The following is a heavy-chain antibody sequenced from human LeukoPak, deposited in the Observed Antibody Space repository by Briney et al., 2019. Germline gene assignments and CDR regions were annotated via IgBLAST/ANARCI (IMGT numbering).Heavy chain of an antibody. V-gene: IGHV3-20*04. CDR1: GFTFDDYG. D-gene: IGHD4/OR15-4a*01. CDR2: INWNGGST. Sequence: PGGALRLSCAASGFTFDDYGMSWVRQAPGKGLEWVSGINWNGGSTGYADSVKGRFTISRDNAKNSLYLQMNSLRAEDTALYYCARTSRSMMITNDAFDIWGQGTMVTVSS. J-gene: IGHJ3*02. CDR3: ARTSRSMMITNDAFDI.